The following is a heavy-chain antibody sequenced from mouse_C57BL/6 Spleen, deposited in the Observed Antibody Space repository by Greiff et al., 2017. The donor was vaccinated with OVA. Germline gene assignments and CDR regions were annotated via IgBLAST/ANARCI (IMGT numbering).Heavy chain of an antibody. V-gene: IGHV1-18*01. Sequence: VQLKESGPELVKPGASVKIPCKASGYTFTDYNMDWVKQSHGKSLEWIGDINPNNGGTIYNQKFKGKATLTVDKSSSTAYMELRSLTSEDTAVYYCARKGDLFFDYWGQGTTLTVSS. J-gene: IGHJ2*01. CDR1: GYTFTDYN. D-gene: IGHD1-1*01. CDR3: ARKGDLFFDY. CDR2: INPNNGGT.